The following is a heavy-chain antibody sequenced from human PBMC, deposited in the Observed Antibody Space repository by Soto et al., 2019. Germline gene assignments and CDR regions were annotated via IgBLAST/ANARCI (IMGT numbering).Heavy chain of an antibody. CDR1: GFTFSSYW. Sequence: EVQLVESGGGLVQPGGSLRRSCAASGFTFSSYWMSWVRQAPGTGLEWVANIKQDGSEKYYVDSVKGRFTISRDNAKNSLYLQMNSLRAEDTAVYSCARDLGGYGYWYLDLWGRGTLVTVSS. CDR3: ARDLGGYGYWYLDL. CDR2: IKQDGSEK. V-gene: IGHV3-7*05. D-gene: IGHD5-12*01. J-gene: IGHJ2*01.